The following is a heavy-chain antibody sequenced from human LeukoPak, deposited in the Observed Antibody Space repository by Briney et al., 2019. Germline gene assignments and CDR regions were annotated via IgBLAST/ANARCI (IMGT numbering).Heavy chain of an antibody. Sequence: GGSLRLSCAASGFTFSDYYMSWIRQAPGKGLEWVAVIWYDGSNKYYADSVKGRFTISRDNSKNTLYLQMNSLRAEGTAVYYCARDSEGYYDSSGVFDYWGQGTLVTVSS. CDR2: IWYDGSNK. CDR3: ARDSEGYYDSSGVFDY. J-gene: IGHJ4*02. CDR1: GFTFSDYY. V-gene: IGHV3-33*08. D-gene: IGHD3-22*01.